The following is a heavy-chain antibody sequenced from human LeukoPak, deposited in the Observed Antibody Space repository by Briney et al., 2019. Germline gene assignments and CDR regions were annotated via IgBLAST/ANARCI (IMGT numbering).Heavy chain of an antibody. J-gene: IGHJ5*02. CDR2: FDPEDGET. CDR1: GYTLTELS. D-gene: IGHD3-10*01. Sequence: ASAKVSCKVSGYTLTELSMHWVRQAPGKGLEWMGGFDPEDGETIYAQKFQGRVTMTEDTSTDTAYMELSSLRSEDTAVYYCATDYTARGSGSRGPPRWFDPWGQGTLVTVSS. V-gene: IGHV1-24*01. CDR3: ATDYTARGSGSRGPPRWFDP.